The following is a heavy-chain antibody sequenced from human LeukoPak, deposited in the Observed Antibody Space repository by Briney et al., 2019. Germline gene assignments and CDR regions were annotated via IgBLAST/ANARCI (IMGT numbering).Heavy chain of an antibody. J-gene: IGHJ6*03. CDR2: IIPIFGTA. D-gene: IGHD2-2*02. CDR1: GGTFSSYA. V-gene: IGHV1-69*13. CDR3: ARGSSGQLLYESYYMDV. Sequence: SVKVSCKASGGTFSSYAISWVRQAPGQGLEWMGGIIPIFGTANYAQKFQGRVTITADESTSTAYMELSSLRSEDTAVYYCARGSSGQLLYESYYMDVWGKGTTVTVSS.